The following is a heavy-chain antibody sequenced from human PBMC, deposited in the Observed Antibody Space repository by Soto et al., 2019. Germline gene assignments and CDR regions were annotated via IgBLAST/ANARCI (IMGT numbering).Heavy chain of an antibody. J-gene: IGHJ5*02. CDR2: IYYSGST. D-gene: IGHD2-15*01. V-gene: IGHV4-39*01. CDR1: GGSISSSSYY. Sequence: PSETLSLSCTVSGGSISSSSYYWGWIRQPPGRGLEWIGSIYYSGSTYYNPSLKSRVTISVDTSKNQFSLKLSSVTAADTAVYYSARVRILVVVAAMTHWFDAGGQGPLVT. CDR3: ARVRILVVVAAMTHWFDA.